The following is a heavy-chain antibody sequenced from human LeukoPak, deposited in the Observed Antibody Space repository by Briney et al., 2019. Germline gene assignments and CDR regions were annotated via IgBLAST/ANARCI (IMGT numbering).Heavy chain of an antibody. CDR2: IRSKANSYAT. V-gene: IGHV3-73*01. D-gene: IGHD2-15*01. Sequence: GGSLRLSCASSGFTFSGSAMHWVRQASGKGLEWVGRIRSKANSYATAYAASVKGRFTIFRDDSKNTAYLQMNSLKTEDTAVYYCTFPRDSLWGPGTLITVSS. J-gene: IGHJ4*02. CDR1: GFTFSGSA. CDR3: TFPRDSL.